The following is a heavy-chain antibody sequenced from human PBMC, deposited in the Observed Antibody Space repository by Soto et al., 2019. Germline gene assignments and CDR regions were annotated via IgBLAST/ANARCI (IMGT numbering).Heavy chain of an antibody. CDR2: ISYDGSNK. V-gene: IGHV3-30-3*01. Sequence: QVQLVESGGGVVQPGRSLRLSCAASGFTFSSYAMHWVRQAPGKGLEWVAVISYDGSNKYYADSVKGRFTISRDNAKNSLYLQMNSLRAEDTAVYYCARDSLWQQLEQYYYGMDVWGQGTTVTVSS. D-gene: IGHD6-13*01. CDR3: ARDSLWQQLEQYYYGMDV. J-gene: IGHJ6*02. CDR1: GFTFSSYA.